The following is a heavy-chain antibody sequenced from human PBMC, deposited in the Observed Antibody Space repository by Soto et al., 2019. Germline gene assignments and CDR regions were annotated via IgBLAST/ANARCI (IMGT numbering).Heavy chain of an antibody. Sequence: EVHLVESGGGLVQPGRSLRLSCVASGFTFDDYAMHWVRQAPGKGLEWVAGFSWNSGNIGYADAVKGRFTISRDNAKNSLYLQMNSLRPGDTALYYCAKDRDPGETTDGGEYFDYWGQGTLVTVSS. D-gene: IGHD3-16*01. J-gene: IGHJ4*02. V-gene: IGHV3-9*01. CDR3: AKDRDPGETTDGGEYFDY. CDR1: GFTFDDYA. CDR2: FSWNSGNI.